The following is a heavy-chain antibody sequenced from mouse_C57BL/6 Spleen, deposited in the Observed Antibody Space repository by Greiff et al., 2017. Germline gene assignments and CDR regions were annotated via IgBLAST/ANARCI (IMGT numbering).Heavy chain of an antibody. CDR2: IYPGSGNT. CDR1: GYSFTSYY. Sequence: LVESGPELVKPGASVKISCKASGYSFTSYYIHWVKQRPGQGLEWIGWIYPGSGNTKYNEKFKGKATLTADTSSSTAYMQLSSLTSEDSAVYYCAREDYGSSGWYFDVWGTGTTVTVSS. V-gene: IGHV1-66*01. CDR3: AREDYGSSGWYFDV. J-gene: IGHJ1*03. D-gene: IGHD1-1*01.